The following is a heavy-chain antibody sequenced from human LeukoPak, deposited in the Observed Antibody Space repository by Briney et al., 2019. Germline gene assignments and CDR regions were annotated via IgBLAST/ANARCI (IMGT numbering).Heavy chain of an antibody. Sequence: SETLSLTCTVSGGSISSSSYYWGWLRQPPGKGLEWIGNIYSSGTTYYNPSLKSRVTISVDTSKIQFSLKLRSVTAADTAVYYCARNQITLFRGVISDYWGQGTLVTVSS. CDR1: GGSISSSSYY. J-gene: IGHJ4*02. D-gene: IGHD3-10*01. CDR2: IYSSGTT. V-gene: IGHV4-39*01. CDR3: ARNQITLFRGVISDY.